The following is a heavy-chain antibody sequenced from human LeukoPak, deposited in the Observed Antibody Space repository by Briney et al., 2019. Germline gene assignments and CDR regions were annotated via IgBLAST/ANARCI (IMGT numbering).Heavy chain of an antibody. Sequence: GASVKVSCKASGYTFTGYYMHWVRQAPGQGLERMGWINPNSGGTNYAQKFQGRVTMTRDTSISTAYMELSRLRSDDTAVYYCTSCSSTSCYGPKDAFDIWGHGTMVTVSS. CDR1: GYTFTGYY. CDR3: TSCSSTSCYGPKDAFDI. V-gene: IGHV1-2*02. CDR2: INPNSGGT. J-gene: IGHJ3*02. D-gene: IGHD2-2*01.